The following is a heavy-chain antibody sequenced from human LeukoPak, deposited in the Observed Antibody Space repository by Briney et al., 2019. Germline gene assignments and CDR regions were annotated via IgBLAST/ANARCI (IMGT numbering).Heavy chain of an antibody. V-gene: IGHV3-30*03. CDR1: GFTFSSYG. J-gene: IGHJ4*02. CDR2: ISYDGSNK. Sequence: GGSLRLSCAASGFTFSSYGMPWVRQAPGKGLEWVAVISYDGSNKYYADSVKGRFTISRDNSKNRLYLQMNSLRAEDTAVYYCAANFDLWGQGTLVTVSS. CDR3: AANFDL.